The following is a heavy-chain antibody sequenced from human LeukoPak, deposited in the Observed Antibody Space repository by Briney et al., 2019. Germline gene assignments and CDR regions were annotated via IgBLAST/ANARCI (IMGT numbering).Heavy chain of an antibody. CDR3: ARLPTTVNPSS. CDR1: GGSISSYY. J-gene: IGHJ4*02. V-gene: IGHV4-59*01. D-gene: IGHD4-17*01. CDR2: IYYSGST. Sequence: PSETLSLTCTASGGSISSYYWSWIRQPPGKGLEWIGYIYYSGSTNYNPSLTSRVTISVDTSKNQFSLKLSSVTAADTAVYYCARLPTTVNPSSWGQGTLVTVSS.